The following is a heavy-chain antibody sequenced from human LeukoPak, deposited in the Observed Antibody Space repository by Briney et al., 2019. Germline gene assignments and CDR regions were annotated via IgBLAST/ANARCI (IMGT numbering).Heavy chain of an antibody. D-gene: IGHD3-10*01. J-gene: IGHJ4*02. Sequence: GGSLRLSCAASGFTFSSYAMSWVRQAPGKGLEWVSAISGSGGSTNYADSVKGRFTISRDNSKNTLYLQMNSLRAEDTAVYYCAKDLFFISRSYFDYWGQGTLVTVSS. CDR2: ISGSGGST. CDR1: GFTFSSYA. CDR3: AKDLFFISRSYFDY. V-gene: IGHV3-23*01.